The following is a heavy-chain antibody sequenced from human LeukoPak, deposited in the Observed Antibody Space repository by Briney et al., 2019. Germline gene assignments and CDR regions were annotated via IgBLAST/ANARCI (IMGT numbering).Heavy chain of an antibody. CDR2: ISGSGGST. CDR1: VFTFSSYG. D-gene: IGHD3-9*01. J-gene: IGHJ4*02. V-gene: IGHV3-23*01. CDR3: AKDATGFSAFDY. Sequence: PGGALTLSCATSVFTFSSYGMSWVRQAPGKGLEWDSAISGSGGSTYYSDSVTWRFTISRDISKHTLYLQMNSRRAEHSAVYQCAKDATGFSAFDYWGQGTLVTVSS.